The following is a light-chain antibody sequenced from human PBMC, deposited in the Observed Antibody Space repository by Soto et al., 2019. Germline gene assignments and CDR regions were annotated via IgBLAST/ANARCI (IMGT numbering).Light chain of an antibody. J-gene: IGLJ3*02. CDR2: RNS. CDR1: SSNIVTNH. CDR3: AAWDDSLSGWV. V-gene: IGLV1-47*01. Sequence: QSVLTQPPSASGTPGQRVTISCSGSSSNIVTNHVYWYQHLPGTAPKLLIYRNSLRPSGVPYRFSGSKSGTSASLAISGIRSEDEADYYCAAWDDSLSGWVFGGGTKLTVL.